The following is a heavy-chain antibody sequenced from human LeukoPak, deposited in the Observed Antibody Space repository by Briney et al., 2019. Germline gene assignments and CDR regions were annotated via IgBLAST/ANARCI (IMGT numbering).Heavy chain of an antibody. CDR2: IKQDGSEK. CDR3: AREGRGGFDS. V-gene: IGHV3-7*01. CDR1: GFTFSDYW. D-gene: IGHD3-10*01. Sequence: GGSLRLSCVASGFTFSDYWMSWVRQAPGKGLEWVANIKQDGSEKEFVDSVKGRFTISRDNAKNSLYLQTNSLRADDTAVYYCAREGRGGFDSWGQGTLVTVSS. J-gene: IGHJ4*02.